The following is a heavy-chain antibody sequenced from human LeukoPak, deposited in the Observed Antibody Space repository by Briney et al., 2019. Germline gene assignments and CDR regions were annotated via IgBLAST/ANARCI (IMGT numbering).Heavy chain of an antibody. CDR2: ITKSGDTS. J-gene: IGHJ4*02. D-gene: IGHD6-19*01. Sequence: GGSLRLSCAASGIIFSSDAMSGVRQVPGKGLEWVSLITKSGDTSYYADSVKGRFTISRDNSKNTVYLQMNSLRAEDTAVYCCARDSGEGSGRHTYPSYWGQGTLVTVSS. V-gene: IGHV3-23*01. CDR1: GIIFSSDA. CDR3: ARDSGEGSGRHTYPSY.